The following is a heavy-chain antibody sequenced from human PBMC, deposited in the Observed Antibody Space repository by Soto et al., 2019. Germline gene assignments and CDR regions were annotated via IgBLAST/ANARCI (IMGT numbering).Heavy chain of an antibody. V-gene: IGHV4-30-4*01. D-gene: IGHD3-22*01. J-gene: IGHJ3*02. CDR3: ASFPRGSGYYGAFDI. Sequence: QVQLQESGPGLVKPSQTLSLTCTVSGGSISSGDYYWSWIRQPPGKGLEWIGYIYYSGSTYYNPSLKSRVTISVDTSKTQFSLKLSSVTAADTAVYYCASFPRGSGYYGAFDIWGQGTMVTVSS. CDR2: IYYSGST. CDR1: GGSISSGDYY.